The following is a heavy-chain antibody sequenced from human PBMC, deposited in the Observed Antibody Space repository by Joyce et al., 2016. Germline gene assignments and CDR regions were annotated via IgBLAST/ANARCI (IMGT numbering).Heavy chain of an antibody. Sequence: QMQLQESGPGLVKPSETLSLTCTVIGGSSKNYCWSCIRQSPGKGLKWIGYIFHSGVTHYNSSLRSRVTMSVDTSKNQVSLKLSSMTAADTAVYYCAGSSWQYYYFDYWGQGTVVSVSS. J-gene: IGHJ4*02. CDR1: GGSSKNYC. D-gene: IGHD6-13*01. CDR2: IFHSGVT. V-gene: IGHV4-59*01. CDR3: AGSSWQYYYFDY.